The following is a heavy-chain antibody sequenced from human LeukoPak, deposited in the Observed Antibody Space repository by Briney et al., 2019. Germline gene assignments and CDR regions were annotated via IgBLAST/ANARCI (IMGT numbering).Heavy chain of an antibody. CDR2: ISDSGGST. CDR1: GFAFSSQA. D-gene: IGHD6-19*01. J-gene: IGHJ4*02. CDR3: AKDARRTSGWYFFDY. V-gene: IGHV3-23*01. Sequence: GGSLRLSCAASGFAFSSQAMGWVRQAPGKGLEWVSVISDSGGSTYYADSVKGRFTISRDNSKNTLFLQMNSLRAEDTAVYSCAKDARRTSGWYFFDYWGQGTLVTVSS.